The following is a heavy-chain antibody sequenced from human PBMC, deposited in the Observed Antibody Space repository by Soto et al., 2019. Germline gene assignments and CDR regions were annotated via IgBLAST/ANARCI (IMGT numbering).Heavy chain of an antibody. D-gene: IGHD2-2*01. CDR2: ISPYNGNT. CDR3: ARNLEVVPNIVLVTAATTTCGWFDP. J-gene: IGHJ5*02. Sequence: ASVKVSCKASGYTFAAFGITWVRQAPGQGLEWMGWISPYNGNTDYAQKFQGRVTMTTDTSTSTAYMELRSLRSDDTAVYYCARNLEVVPNIVLVTAATTTCGWFDPWGQGSPVTVSS. CDR1: GYTFAAFG. V-gene: IGHV1-18*01.